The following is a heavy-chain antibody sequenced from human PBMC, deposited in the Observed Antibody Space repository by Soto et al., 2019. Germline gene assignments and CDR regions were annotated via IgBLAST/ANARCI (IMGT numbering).Heavy chain of an antibody. CDR3: ARGPRAPPPHDYGMDV. Sequence: EVQLLESGGGLVQPGGSLRLSCAASGFTFSSHVMNWVRQAPGKGLEWVAAISGGGGTTYYGDSVEGRFTMSRDNCKNTVYLQMNSLRADETAVYYCARGPRAPPPHDYGMDVWGQGNTVTVSS. J-gene: IGHJ6*02. CDR1: GFTFSSHV. CDR2: ISGGGGTT. V-gene: IGHV3-23*01.